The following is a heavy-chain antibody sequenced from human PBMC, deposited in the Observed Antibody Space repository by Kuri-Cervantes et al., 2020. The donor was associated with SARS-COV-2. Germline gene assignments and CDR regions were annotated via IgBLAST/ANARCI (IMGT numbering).Heavy chain of an antibody. CDR3: ARDLSPQLVFGYYYGMDV. CDR1: GFTFSSYA. Sequence: GGSLRLSCAASGFTFSSYAMHWVRQAPGKGLEWVAVISYDGSNKYYADSVKGRFTISSDNSKNTLYLQMNSLRAEDTAVYYCARDLSPQLVFGYYYGMDVWGQGTTVTVSS. V-gene: IGHV3-30-3*01. J-gene: IGHJ6*02. D-gene: IGHD6-6*01. CDR2: ISYDGSNK.